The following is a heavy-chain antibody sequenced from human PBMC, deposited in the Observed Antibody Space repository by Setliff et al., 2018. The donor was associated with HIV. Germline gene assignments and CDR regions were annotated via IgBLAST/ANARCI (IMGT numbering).Heavy chain of an antibody. J-gene: IGHJ3*02. CDR1: GYTFTGYC. D-gene: IGHD3-3*01. V-gene: IGHV1-2*06. CDR3: ARLPFITIFGVLNGDDGFDI. CDR2: INPKSGGT. Sequence: ASVKVSCKASGYTFTGYCMHWVRQAPGQGPEWLGRINPKSGGTRYAQKFQGRVSMTRDTAISTAYMELSRLRSDDSAGYYCARLPFITIFGVLNGDDGFDIWGQGTMVTVSS.